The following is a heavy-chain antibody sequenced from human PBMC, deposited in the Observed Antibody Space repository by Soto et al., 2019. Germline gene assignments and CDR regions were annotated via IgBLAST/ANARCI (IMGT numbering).Heavy chain of an antibody. CDR3: ARDRFKRVTVGSYYGMDV. V-gene: IGHV4-31*11. Sequence: SETLSLTCAVSGGSISSGGYSWSWIRQPPGKGLEWIGYIYYSGSTYYNPSLKSRVTISVDTSKNQFSLKLSSVTAADTAVYYCARDRFKRVTVGSYYGMDVWGQGTTVTVSS. J-gene: IGHJ6*02. CDR1: GGSISSGGYS. D-gene: IGHD2-21*02. CDR2: IYYSGST.